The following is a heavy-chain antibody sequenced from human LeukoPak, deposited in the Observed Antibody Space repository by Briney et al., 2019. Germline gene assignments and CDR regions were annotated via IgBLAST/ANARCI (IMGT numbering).Heavy chain of an antibody. CDR1: GFTVSSNY. J-gene: IGHJ4*02. CDR3: ARDLLIAVAGTSVY. CDR2: ISYDGSNK. D-gene: IGHD6-19*01. V-gene: IGHV3-30-3*01. Sequence: PGGSLRLSCAASGFTVSSNYMSWVRQAPGKGLEWVAVISYDGSNKYYADSVKGRFTISRDNSKNTLYLQMNSLRAEDTAVYYCARDLLIAVAGTSVYWGQGTLVTVSS.